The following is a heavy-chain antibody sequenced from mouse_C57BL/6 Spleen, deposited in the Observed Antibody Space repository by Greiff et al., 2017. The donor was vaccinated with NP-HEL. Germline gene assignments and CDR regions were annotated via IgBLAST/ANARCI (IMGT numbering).Heavy chain of an antibody. Sequence: VQLQQPGAELVKPGASVKLSCKASGYTFTSYWMQWVKQRPGQGLEWIGEIDPSDSYTNYNQKFKGKATLTVDTSSSTAYMQLSSLTSEDSAVYYCARGGTTVVNAMDYWGQGTSVTVSS. CDR2: IDPSDSYT. D-gene: IGHD1-1*01. CDR1: GYTFTSYW. CDR3: ARGGTTVVNAMDY. J-gene: IGHJ4*01. V-gene: IGHV1-50*01.